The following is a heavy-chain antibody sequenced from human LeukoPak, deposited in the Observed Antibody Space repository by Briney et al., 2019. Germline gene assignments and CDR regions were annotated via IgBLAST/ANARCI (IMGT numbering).Heavy chain of an antibody. J-gene: IGHJ4*02. D-gene: IGHD2-2*01. V-gene: IGHV4-61*01. CDR1: GGSVSSGSYY. CDR3: ATTEVVVPAAPFETFDY. CDR2: IYYSGST. Sequence: SETLSLTCTVSGGSVSSGSYYWSWIRQPPGKGLEWIGYIYYSGSTNYNPSLKSRVTISVDTSKNQFSLKLSSVTAADTAVYYCATTEVVVPAAPFETFDYWGQGTLVTVSS.